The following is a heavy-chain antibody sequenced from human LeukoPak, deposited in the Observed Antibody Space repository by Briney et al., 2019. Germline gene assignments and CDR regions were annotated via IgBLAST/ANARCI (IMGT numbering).Heavy chain of an antibody. J-gene: IGHJ4*02. V-gene: IGHV1-8*03. CDR2: MNPYSGDR. D-gene: IGHD4-17*01. CDR3: ARTTSLTASGYDY. CDR1: GYTFTTYH. Sequence: GASVKVSCKTSGYTFTTYHINWVRQATGQGLERLGWMNPYSGDRGYAQKFQGRLSITSDTSISTAYMELSSLRSDDTAVYFCARTTSLTASGYDYWGQGTLVTVSS.